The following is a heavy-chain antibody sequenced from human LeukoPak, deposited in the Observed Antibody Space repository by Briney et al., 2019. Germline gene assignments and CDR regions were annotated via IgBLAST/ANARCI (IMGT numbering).Heavy chain of an antibody. V-gene: IGHV3-33*01. Sequence: PGRSLRLSCAASGFTFSSYGMHWVRQAPGKGLEWVAVIWYDGSNKYYADSVKGRFTISRDNSKNTLYLQMNSLRAEDTAVYYCARDIPGGATHLDYWGQGTLVTVSS. CDR1: GFTFSSYG. CDR2: IWYDGSNK. J-gene: IGHJ4*02. D-gene: IGHD1-26*01. CDR3: ARDIPGGATHLDY.